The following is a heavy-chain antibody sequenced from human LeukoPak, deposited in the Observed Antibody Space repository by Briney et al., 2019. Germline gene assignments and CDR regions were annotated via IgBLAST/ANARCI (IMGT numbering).Heavy chain of an antibody. V-gene: IGHV1-24*01. J-gene: IGHJ5*02. D-gene: IGHD2-2*01. CDR1: GYTLTELS. CDR2: FDPEDGET. Sequence: ASVKVSCKVSGYTLTELSMHWVRQAPGKGLEWMGGFDPEDGETIYAQKFQGRVTMTEDTSTDTAYMELSSLRSQDTAVYYCATAYCSSTSCYSTYWFDPWGQGTLVTVSS. CDR3: ATAYCSSTSCYSTYWFDP.